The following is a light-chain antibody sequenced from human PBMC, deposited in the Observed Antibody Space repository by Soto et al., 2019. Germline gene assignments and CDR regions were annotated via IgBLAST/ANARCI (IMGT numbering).Light chain of an antibody. CDR1: QSVSSK. J-gene: IGKJ1*01. CDR2: GAS. V-gene: IGKV3-15*01. Sequence: EIVMTQSPATLSVSLGERVTLSCRASQSVSSKLAWYLQKPGQAPRLLIYGASTRATGIPARFSGSGSGTEFTLTSSSLQSEDFAAYYCQQYNNWPRTFGQGTKVEIK. CDR3: QQYNNWPRT.